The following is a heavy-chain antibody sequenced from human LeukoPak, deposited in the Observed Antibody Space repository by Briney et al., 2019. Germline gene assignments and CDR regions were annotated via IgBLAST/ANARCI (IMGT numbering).Heavy chain of an antibody. D-gene: IGHD3-10*01. J-gene: IGHJ5*02. Sequence: SETLSLTCAVYGGSFSGYYWSWIRQPPGKGLEWIGEINHSRSTNYNPSLKSRVTISVDTSKNQFSLKLSSVTAADTAVYYCARRLLYYYGSGTYVRTNWFDPWGQGTLVTVSS. V-gene: IGHV4-34*01. CDR3: ARRLLYYYGSGTYVRTNWFDP. CDR1: GGSFSGYY. CDR2: INHSRST.